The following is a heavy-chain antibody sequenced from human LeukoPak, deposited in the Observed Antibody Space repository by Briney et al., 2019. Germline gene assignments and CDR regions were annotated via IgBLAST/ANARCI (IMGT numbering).Heavy chain of an antibody. CDR2: VGTVGDK. V-gene: IGHV3-13*01. Sequence: GGSLRLSCTASGFTFSINDMHWVRQATGKGLEWVSGVGTVGDKYYADSVKGRFIISREDAKNSVYLQMNSLRAGDTAVYYCARGGKTAMAAYWGQGTLVTVSS. CDR3: ARGGKTAMAAY. J-gene: IGHJ4*02. D-gene: IGHD5-18*01. CDR1: GFTFSIND.